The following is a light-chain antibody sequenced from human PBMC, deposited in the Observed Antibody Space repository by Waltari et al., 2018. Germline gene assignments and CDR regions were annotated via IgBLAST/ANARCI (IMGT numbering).Light chain of an antibody. J-gene: IGKJ1*01. CDR2: CAS. Sequence: CRASESVSRALAWYQQKPGQAPRLLIYCASTRATGIPNRFSGSGSGTDFSLTISRLEPDDFAVYYCQHYLRLPVTFGQGTTVEI. CDR1: ESVSRA. V-gene: IGKV3-20*01. CDR3: QHYLRLPVT.